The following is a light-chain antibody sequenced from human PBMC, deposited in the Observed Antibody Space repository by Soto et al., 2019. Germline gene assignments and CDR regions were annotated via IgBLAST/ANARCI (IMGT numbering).Light chain of an antibody. CDR2: AAS. CDR3: QQFNSFPPEFT. J-gene: IGKJ3*01. V-gene: IGKV1-12*01. Sequence: DIQMTQSPSSVSASVGDRVTSTCRASQGISSWLAWYQQKPGKAPKLLIYAASSLQSGVPSRFIGSRPGTEFAHTISSLQPEDVATYDWQQFNSFPPEFTFGPGTKVDIK. CDR1: QGISSW.